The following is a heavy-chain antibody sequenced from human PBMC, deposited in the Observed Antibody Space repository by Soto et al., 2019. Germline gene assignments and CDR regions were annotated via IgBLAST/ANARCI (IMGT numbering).Heavy chain of an antibody. CDR3: ASWLQREHAYDV. CDR2: VYDVDGT. CDR1: GLTVSGKKY. J-gene: IGHJ3*01. Sequence: GGSLRLSCAASGLTVSGKKYVAWVRQAPGKGLEWVSGVYDVDGTYYADSVKGRFTISRDTSKTIVFLEMNDLIPDDTAVYYCASWLQREHAYDVWGLGTTVTVSS. D-gene: IGHD1-1*01. V-gene: IGHV3-53*01.